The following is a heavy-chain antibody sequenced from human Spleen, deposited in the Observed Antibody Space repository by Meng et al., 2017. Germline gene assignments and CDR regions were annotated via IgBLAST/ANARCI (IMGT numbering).Heavy chain of an antibody. CDR2: INWNGGST. V-gene: IGHV3-20*04. Sequence: SCSASGLTFDDYGMSWVRQTPGKGLEWVSGINWNGGSTGYADSVRGRFTISRDNAKNSLYLQMNGLSAEDTAVFYCVTDRANLFDYWGQGTLVTVSS. CDR1: GLTFDDYG. J-gene: IGHJ4*02. CDR3: VTDRANLFDY.